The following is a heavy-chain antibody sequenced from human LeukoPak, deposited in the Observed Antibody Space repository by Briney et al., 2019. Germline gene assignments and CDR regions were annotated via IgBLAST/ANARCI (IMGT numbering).Heavy chain of an antibody. Sequence: SETPSLTCTVSGGSISYYYWSWIRQPPGKGLEWVGYIYYSGSTKYNPSLRSRVTISVDTSKNQFSLKLSSVTAADTAVYYCTRGGDDWYAFDIWGQGRMVTVSS. V-gene: IGHV4-59*01. CDR1: GGSISYYY. CDR2: IYYSGST. CDR3: TRGGDDWYAFDI. D-gene: IGHD3-9*01. J-gene: IGHJ3*02.